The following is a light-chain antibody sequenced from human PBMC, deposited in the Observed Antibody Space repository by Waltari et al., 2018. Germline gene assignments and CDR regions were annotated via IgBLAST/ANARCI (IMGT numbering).Light chain of an antibody. V-gene: IGKV3-20*01. J-gene: IGKJ1*01. CDR1: QSVSRA. CDR2: AAS. CDR3: QHYVRLPVT. Sequence: EIVLTQSPGTLSSSPGARATPSCRASQSVSRALAWYQQKPGQAPRLLIYAASSRATGIPDRFSGSGSGTDFSLTISRLEPEDVAVYYCQHYVRLPVTFGQGTKVEIK.